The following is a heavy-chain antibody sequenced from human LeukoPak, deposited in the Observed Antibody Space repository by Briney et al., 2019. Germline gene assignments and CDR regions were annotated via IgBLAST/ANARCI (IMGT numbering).Heavy chain of an antibody. CDR3: ARSLHSSSWYGSDY. D-gene: IGHD6-13*01. Sequence: PGGSLRLSCAASGFTFDDYGMSWVRQAPGKGLEWVSGINWNGGSTGYADSVKGRFTISRDNAKNSLYLQMNSLRAEDTALYYCARSLHSSSWYGSDYWGQGTLVTVSS. CDR1: GFTFDDYG. V-gene: IGHV3-20*04. CDR2: INWNGGST. J-gene: IGHJ4*02.